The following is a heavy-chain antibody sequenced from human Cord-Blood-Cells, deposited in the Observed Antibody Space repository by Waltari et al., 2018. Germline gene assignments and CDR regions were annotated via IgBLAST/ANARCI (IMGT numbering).Heavy chain of an antibody. Sequence: QVQLQQWGAGLLKPSETLSLTCAVYGGSFSGYYLIWIGQPPGKGLEWIGEINHSGSTNYNPSLKSRVTISVDTSKNQFSLKLSSVTAADTAVYYCARGVAAAGSPYFDYWGQGTLVTVSS. CDR2: INHSGST. CDR3: ARGVAAAGSPYFDY. J-gene: IGHJ4*02. CDR1: GGSFSGYY. V-gene: IGHV4-34*01. D-gene: IGHD6-13*01.